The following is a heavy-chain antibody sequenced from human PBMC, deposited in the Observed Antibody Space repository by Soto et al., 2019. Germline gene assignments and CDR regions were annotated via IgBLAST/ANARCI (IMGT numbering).Heavy chain of an antibody. CDR3: ARGRAYGSGSKTTLDY. J-gene: IGHJ4*02. V-gene: IGHV4-34*01. D-gene: IGHD3-10*01. CDR1: DGSFSGYY. CDR2: INHSGST. Sequence: SETLSLTCAVYDGSFSGYYWNWIRQPPGKGLEWIGEINHSGSTNYNPSLKSRVTISVDTSKNQFSLKLNSVTAADTAVYYCARGRAYGSGSKTTLDYWGQGTLVTVSS.